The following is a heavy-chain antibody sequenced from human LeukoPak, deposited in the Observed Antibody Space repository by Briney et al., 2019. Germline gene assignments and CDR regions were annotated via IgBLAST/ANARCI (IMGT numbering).Heavy chain of an antibody. Sequence: SETLSLTCTVSGGSISSYYWSWIRQPPGKGLEWIGYIYYSGSTNYNPSLKSRVTISVDTSKNQLSLKLSSVTAADTAVYYCARTSRYYSSSWYFDLSGRGTLVTVSS. CDR3: ARTSRYYSSSWYFDL. V-gene: IGHV4-59*08. D-gene: IGHD6-13*01. CDR1: GGSISSYY. J-gene: IGHJ2*01. CDR2: IYYSGST.